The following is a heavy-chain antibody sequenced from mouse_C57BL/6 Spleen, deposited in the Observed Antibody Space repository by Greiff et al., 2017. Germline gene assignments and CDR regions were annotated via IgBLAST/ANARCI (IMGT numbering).Heavy chain of an antibody. CDR3: ARSSDGSSYWYFDV. Sequence: VQLQQSGAELVKPGASVKISCKASGYAFSSYWMNWVKQRPGKGLEWIGQIYPGDGDTNYNGKFKGKATLTADKSSSTAYMQLSSLTSEDSAVYFCARSSDGSSYWYFDVWGTGTTVTVSS. CDR1: GYAFSSYW. V-gene: IGHV1-80*01. D-gene: IGHD1-1*01. CDR2: IYPGDGDT. J-gene: IGHJ1*03.